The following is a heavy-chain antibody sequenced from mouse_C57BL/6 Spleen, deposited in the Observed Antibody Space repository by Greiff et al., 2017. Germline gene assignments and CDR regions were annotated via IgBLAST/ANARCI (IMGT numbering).Heavy chain of an antibody. CDR2: INPSTGGT. CDR1: GYSFTGYY. CDR3: ARMGEAMDY. D-gene: IGHD4-1*01. Sequence: DVKLQESGPELVKPGASVKISCKASGYSFTGYYMNWVKQSPEKSLEWIGEINPSTGGTTYNQKFKAKATLTVDKSSSTAYMQLKNLTSEDSAVYYCARMGEAMDYWGQGTSVTVSS. V-gene: IGHV1-42*01. J-gene: IGHJ4*01.